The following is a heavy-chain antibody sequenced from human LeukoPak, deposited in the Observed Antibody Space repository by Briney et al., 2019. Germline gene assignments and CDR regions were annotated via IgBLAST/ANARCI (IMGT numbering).Heavy chain of an antibody. J-gene: IGHJ4*02. Sequence: SETLSLTCTVSGGSISSSSYYWGWIRQPPGKGLEWIGSIYYSGSTYYNPSLKSRVTISVDTSKNQFSLKLSSVTAADTAVYYCARGGPLIAVAGDYDYWGQGTLVTVSS. CDR2: IYYSGST. CDR3: ARGGPLIAVAGDYDY. V-gene: IGHV4-39*07. D-gene: IGHD6-19*01. CDR1: GGSISSSSYY.